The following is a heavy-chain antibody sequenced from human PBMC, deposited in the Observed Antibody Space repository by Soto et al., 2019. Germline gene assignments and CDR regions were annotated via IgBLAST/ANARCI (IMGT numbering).Heavy chain of an antibody. CDR1: GFTFTNAW. J-gene: IGHJ4*02. D-gene: IGHD2-21*02. CDR3: TLHIVVVTSVHNYFNY. Sequence: PGGSLRLSCAASGFTFTNAWMSWVRQAPGKGLEWVGRIKSKTDGEATDYAAPVRGRFTISRDDSQNTMYLQMNSLQIEDTAVYYCTLHIVVVTSVHNYFNYWGQGTLVTVSS. CDR2: IKSKTDGEAT. V-gene: IGHV3-15*01.